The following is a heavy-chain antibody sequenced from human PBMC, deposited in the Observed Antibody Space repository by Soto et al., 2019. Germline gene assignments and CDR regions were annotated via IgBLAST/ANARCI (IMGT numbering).Heavy chain of an antibody. CDR3: ARRIGPDRNLDI. Sequence: GESLKISCNGSGYSFTIYCIGLVLQMPGKGLEWMWIIYPGDSDTRYSPSFQGQVTISADKSISTAYLQWSSLKASDTAMYYCARRIGPDRNLDIWGQGTMVT. CDR1: GYSFTIYC. D-gene: IGHD1-26*01. V-gene: IGHV5-51*01. CDR2: IYPGDSDT. J-gene: IGHJ3*02.